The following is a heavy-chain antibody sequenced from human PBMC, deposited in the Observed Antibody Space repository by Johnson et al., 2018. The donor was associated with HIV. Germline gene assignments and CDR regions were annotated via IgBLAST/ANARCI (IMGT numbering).Heavy chain of an antibody. Sequence: QVQLVESGGGLIQPGGSLRLSCAASGFTFSSYAMHWVRQAPGKGLEWVAVISYDGSNKYYADSVKGRFTISRDNSKNTLYLQMNSLRAEDTAVYYCAKDDLGASGAFDIWGQGTMVTVSS. CDR1: GFTFSSYA. J-gene: IGHJ3*02. CDR2: ISYDGSNK. D-gene: IGHD1-26*01. CDR3: AKDDLGASGAFDI. V-gene: IGHV3-30-3*01.